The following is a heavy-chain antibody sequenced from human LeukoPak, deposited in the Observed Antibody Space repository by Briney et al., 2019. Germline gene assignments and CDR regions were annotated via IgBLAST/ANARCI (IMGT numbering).Heavy chain of an antibody. D-gene: IGHD3-16*02. Sequence: PGGSLRLSCAASGFTVSSNEMSWVRQAPGKGLEWVSSISGGSAYYADSVKGRVTISRDNSKNTLYLQMNSLRAEDRAVYYCAKSTYYDYVWGSYRRRFDYWGQGTLVTVSS. J-gene: IGHJ4*02. CDR3: AKSTYYDYVWGSYRRRFDY. CDR2: ISGGSA. V-gene: IGHV3-38-3*01. CDR1: GFTVSSNE.